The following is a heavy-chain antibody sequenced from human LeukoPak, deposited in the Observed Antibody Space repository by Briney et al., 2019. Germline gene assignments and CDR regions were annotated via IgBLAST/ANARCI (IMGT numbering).Heavy chain of an antibody. J-gene: IGHJ4*02. CDR2: ISYDGSNK. D-gene: IGHD3-3*01. CDR1: GFTFSSYG. V-gene: IGHV3-30*18. CDR3: AKDVKYYVKSKGYFDY. Sequence: GGSLRLSCAASGFTFSSYGMHGVRQAPAKGLEGVAVISYDGSNKYYADSVKGRFTISRDNSKNTLYLQMNSLRAEDTAVYYCAKDVKYYVKSKGYFDYWGQGTLVTVSS.